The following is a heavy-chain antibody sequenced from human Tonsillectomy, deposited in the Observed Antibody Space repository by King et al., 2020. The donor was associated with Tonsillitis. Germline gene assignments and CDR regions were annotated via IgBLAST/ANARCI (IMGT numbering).Heavy chain of an antibody. Sequence: VQLVESGAEVKKPGESLKISCTGSGYSFTSYWIGWVRQMPGKGLEWMGIIYPGDSDTRYRPSFQGQVSISADKSISTAYLQWSSLKASDTAMYYCARHYYGSSGYPYSGYFDLWGRGTLVTVSS. CDR2: IYPGDSDT. D-gene: IGHD3-22*01. V-gene: IGHV5-51*01. CDR3: ARHYYGSSGYPYSGYFDL. J-gene: IGHJ2*01. CDR1: GYSFTSYW.